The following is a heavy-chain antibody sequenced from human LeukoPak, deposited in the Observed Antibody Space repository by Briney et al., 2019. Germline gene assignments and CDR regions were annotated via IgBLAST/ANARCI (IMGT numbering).Heavy chain of an antibody. J-gene: IGHJ4*02. D-gene: IGHD6-6*01. CDR2: IHTSGST. V-gene: IGHV4-4*07. CDR1: GGSIGTYY. Sequence: SETLSLTCTVSGGSIGTYYWSWIRQPAGKALEWIGRIHTSGSTDYNPSLESRVSMSVDTSKNQFSLKLRSVNAADTAVYYCAREGSMTARPFVSIDYWGQGTLVTVSS. CDR3: AREGSMTARPFVSIDY.